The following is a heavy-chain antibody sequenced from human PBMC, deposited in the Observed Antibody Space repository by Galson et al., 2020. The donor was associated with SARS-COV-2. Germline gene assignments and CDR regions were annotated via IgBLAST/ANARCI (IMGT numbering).Heavy chain of an antibody. D-gene: IGHD1-26*01. J-gene: IGHJ6*01. Sequence: ASETLSLTCSVSGGSIRSFYWTWIRQPPGKGLEWIGSIYSNGDTSYNTSLHSRVTISRATYNNQFSLRLTPVAAADTAIYYCARLAADSIEGRRWWETTDYESYGMDVWGRGTTVTVSS. CDR3: ARLAADSIEGRRWWETTDYESYGMDV. V-gene: IGHV4-59*08. CDR1: GGSIRSFY. CDR2: IYSNGDT.